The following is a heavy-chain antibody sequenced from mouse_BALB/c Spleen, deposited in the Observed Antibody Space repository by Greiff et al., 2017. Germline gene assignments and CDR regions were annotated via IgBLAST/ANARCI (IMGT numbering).Heavy chain of an antibody. CDR3: ARSKRYDDFDY. Sequence: VQLQQPGADLVKPGASVKLSCKASGYTFTSYWMHWVKQRPGQGLEWIGEINPSNGRTNYNEKFKSKATLTVDKSSSTAYMQLSSLTSEDSAVYYCARSKRYDDFDYWGQGTSLTVSS. V-gene: IGHV1S81*02. J-gene: IGHJ2*03. D-gene: IGHD2-14*01. CDR1: GYTFTSYW. CDR2: INPSNGRT.